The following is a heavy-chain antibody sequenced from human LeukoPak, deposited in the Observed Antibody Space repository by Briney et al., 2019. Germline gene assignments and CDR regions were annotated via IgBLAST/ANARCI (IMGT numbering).Heavy chain of an antibody. CDR1: GFTFSSYA. D-gene: IGHD3-3*01. V-gene: IGHV3-23*01. CDR2: ISGSGGST. Sequence: GGSLRLSCAASGFTFSSYAMSWVRQAPGKGLQWVSAISGSGGSTYYADSVKGRFTISRDNPKNALYLQMNSLRAEDTAVYYCAKVPCYDFWNGYYPVFDYWGQGTLVTVSS. CDR3: AKVPCYDFWNGYYPVFDY. J-gene: IGHJ4*02.